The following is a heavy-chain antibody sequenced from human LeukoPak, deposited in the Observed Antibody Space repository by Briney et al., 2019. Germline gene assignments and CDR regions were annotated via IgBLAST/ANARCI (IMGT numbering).Heavy chain of an antibody. J-gene: IGHJ4*02. D-gene: IGHD3-10*01. CDR2: ISAYNGNT. V-gene: IGHV1-18*01. CDR3: ARQWFGRGPFDY. Sequence: ASVKVSCKASGYTFTSYGISWVRQAPGQGLEWMGWISAYNGNTNYAQKLQGRVTMTTDTSTSTAYMELRSLRSDDTAVYYCARQWFGRGPFDYWGQGALVTVSS. CDR1: GYTFTSYG.